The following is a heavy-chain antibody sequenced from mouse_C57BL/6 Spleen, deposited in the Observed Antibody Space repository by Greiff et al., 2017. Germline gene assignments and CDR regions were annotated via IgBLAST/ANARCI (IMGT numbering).Heavy chain of an antibody. Sequence: EVQLQQSGPELVKPGASVKISCKASGYTFTDYYMNWVKQSHGKSLEWIGDINPNNGGTSYNQKFKGKATLTVDKSSSTAYMGLRSLTSEDSAVYYCAKDGYDGAWFAYWGQGTLVTVSA. J-gene: IGHJ3*01. V-gene: IGHV1-26*01. D-gene: IGHD2-2*01. CDR1: GYTFTDYY. CDR2: INPNNGGT. CDR3: AKDGYDGAWFAY.